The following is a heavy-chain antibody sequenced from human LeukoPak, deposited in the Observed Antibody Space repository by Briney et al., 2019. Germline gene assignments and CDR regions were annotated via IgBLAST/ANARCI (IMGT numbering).Heavy chain of an antibody. CDR2: IYPGDSDT. D-gene: IGHD2-15*01. CDR1: GYSFTSYW. J-gene: IGHJ5*02. CDR3: ARLGVGLHDWFDP. Sequence: GESLKISCKGSGYSFTSYWISWVRQMPGKGLEWMGIIYPGDSDTRYSPSFQGQVTISADKSISTAYPQWSSLKASDTAMYYCARLGVGLHDWFDPWGQGTLVTVSS. V-gene: IGHV5-51*01.